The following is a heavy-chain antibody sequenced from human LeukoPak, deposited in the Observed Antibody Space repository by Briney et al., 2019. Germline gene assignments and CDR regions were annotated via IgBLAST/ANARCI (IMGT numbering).Heavy chain of an antibody. CDR2: IKQDGSGK. CDR3: ARDGDWAAAAGIGWFKYYYGMDV. V-gene: IGHV3-7*04. CDR1: GFTFSSNW. Sequence: GGSLRLSCAASGFTFSSNWMSWVCQGPRQGLKRVANIKQDGSGKYYVDPVKGRFTISRDNAKNSLYLQMNSLRAEDTAVYYCARDGDWAAAAGIGWFKYYYGMDVRGQGTTVTVSS. D-gene: IGHD6-13*01. J-gene: IGHJ6*02.